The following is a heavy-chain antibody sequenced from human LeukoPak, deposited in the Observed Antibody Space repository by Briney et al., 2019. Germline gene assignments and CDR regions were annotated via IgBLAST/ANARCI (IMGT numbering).Heavy chain of an antibody. CDR2: ISGSGGST. V-gene: IGHV3-23*01. J-gene: IGHJ4*02. CDR1: GFTFSSYA. D-gene: IGHD6-19*01. CDR3: AGRRSSGWYAY. Sequence: GGSLRLSCAASGFTFSSYAMSWVRQAPGKGLEWVSAISGSGGSTYYADSVKGRFTISRDNSKNTVDLQMNSLRVEDTAVYYCAGRRSSGWYAYWGQGTLVTVSS.